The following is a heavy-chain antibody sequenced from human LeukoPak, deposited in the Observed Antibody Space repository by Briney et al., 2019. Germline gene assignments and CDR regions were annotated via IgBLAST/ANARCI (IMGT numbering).Heavy chain of an antibody. J-gene: IGHJ5*02. V-gene: IGHV4-34*01. CDR2: INHSGST. CDR3: ARFYYFDASGWFDP. Sequence: PSETLSLTCAVYGGSFSGYYWTWIRQPPGKGLEWIGEINHSGSTNYNPSLKSRVTISVDTSKNQFSLKLSSVTAADTAMYYCARFYYFDASGWFDPWGQGTPVTVSS. D-gene: IGHD3-22*01. CDR1: GGSFSGYY.